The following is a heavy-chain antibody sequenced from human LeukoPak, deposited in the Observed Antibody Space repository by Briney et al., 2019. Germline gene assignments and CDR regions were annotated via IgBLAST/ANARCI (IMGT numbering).Heavy chain of an antibody. D-gene: IGHD3-10*01. CDR3: ARVRDGSGSYRRPIDS. V-gene: IGHV4-59*08. CDR1: GGSINNYY. Sequence: SETLSLTCTVSGGSINNYYWSWMRQPPGKGLECIGYIYDSGSTNYNPSLQSRVTISVDTSKNQFSLKLSSVTAADTAVYYCARVRDGSGSYRRPIDSWGQGTLVTVSS. CDR2: IYDSGST. J-gene: IGHJ4*02.